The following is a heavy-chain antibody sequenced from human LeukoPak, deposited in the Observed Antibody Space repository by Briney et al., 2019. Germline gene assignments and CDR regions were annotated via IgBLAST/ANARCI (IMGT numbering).Heavy chain of an antibody. D-gene: IGHD3-10*01. CDR3: ARAWFGESAYTFDY. Sequence: SETLSLTCTVSGGSISSYYWRWIRQPPGKGLEGIGHIYYSGSTHFNPSLKSRVTISVDTSRNQFSLNLSSVTAADTAVYYCARAWFGESAYTFDYWGQGTLVTVSS. CDR1: GGSISSYY. J-gene: IGHJ4*02. V-gene: IGHV4-59*01. CDR2: IYYSGST.